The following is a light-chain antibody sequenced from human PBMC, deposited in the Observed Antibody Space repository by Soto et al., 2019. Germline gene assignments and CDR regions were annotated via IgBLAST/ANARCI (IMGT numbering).Light chain of an antibody. J-gene: IGLJ3*02. Sequence: QSVLTQPASVSGSPGQSITISCTGTSSDVGAYNYVSWYQQHPGKAPKLMIYEVSNRPSGVSNRFSGSKSGNTASLTISGPQAEDEADYYCSSYTSSSTWVFGRGTKVTVL. CDR3: SSYTSSSTWV. CDR1: SSDVGAYNY. V-gene: IGLV2-14*01. CDR2: EVS.